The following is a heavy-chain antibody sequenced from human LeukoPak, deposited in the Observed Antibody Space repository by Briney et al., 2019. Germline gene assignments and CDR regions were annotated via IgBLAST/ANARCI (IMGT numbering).Heavy chain of an antibody. CDR1: GGSFSGFH. Sequence: SETLSLTCAVYGGSFSGFHWSWIRQPPGKGLEWIGEINHSGSTNYNPSLKSRVTISVDKSKNQFSLKLSSVTPEDTAVYYCARGTGDSCKDWGLGTLVTVSS. D-gene: IGHD3-22*01. CDR2: INHSGST. CDR3: ARGTGDSCKD. V-gene: IGHV4-34*01. J-gene: IGHJ4*02.